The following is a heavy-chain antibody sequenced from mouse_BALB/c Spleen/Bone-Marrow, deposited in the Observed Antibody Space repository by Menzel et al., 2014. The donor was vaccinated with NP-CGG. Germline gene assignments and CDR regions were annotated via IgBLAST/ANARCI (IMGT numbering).Heavy chain of an antibody. CDR1: GFNIEDSY. CDR3: ARNYGSSLDY. V-gene: IGHV14-3*02. CDR2: IDPANGNT. Sequence: EVQLQQSGAEIVKPGASVKSSCTTSGFNIEDSYIYWMKQRPEQGLEWIGRIDPANGNTKYDPKFQGKATITVDTSFATAYLQLSSLTSEDTAVYYCARNYGSSLDYWGQGTTLTVSS. J-gene: IGHJ2*01. D-gene: IGHD1-1*01.